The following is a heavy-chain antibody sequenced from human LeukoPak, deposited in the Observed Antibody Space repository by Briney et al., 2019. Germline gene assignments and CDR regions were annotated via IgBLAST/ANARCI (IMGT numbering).Heavy chain of an antibody. J-gene: IGHJ6*03. D-gene: IGHD2-2*01. CDR3: AAGGLGYCSSTSCSDYYYYYYMDV. CDR1: GYTFTGYY. Sequence: GASVKVSCKASGYTFTGYYMHWVRQAPGQGLEWMGWINPNSGGTNYAQKLQGRVTMTRDTSISTAYMELSRLRSDDTAVYYCAAGGLGYCSSTSCSDYYYYYYMDVWGKGTTVTVSS. CDR2: INPNSGGT. V-gene: IGHV1-2*02.